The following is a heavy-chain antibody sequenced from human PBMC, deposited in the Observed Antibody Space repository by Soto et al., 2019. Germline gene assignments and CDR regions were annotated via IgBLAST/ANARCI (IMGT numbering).Heavy chain of an antibody. J-gene: IGHJ4*02. D-gene: IGHD6-13*01. Sequence: SETLSLTCAVYGGSFSGYYWSWIRQPPGKGLEWIGEINHSGSTNYNPSLKSRVTISVDTSKNQFSLKLSSVTAADTAVYYCARGRVSIAAAGQYTTRFYYWGQGTLVTVSS. CDR2: INHSGST. CDR1: GGSFSGYY. V-gene: IGHV4-34*01. CDR3: ARGRVSIAAAGQYTTRFYY.